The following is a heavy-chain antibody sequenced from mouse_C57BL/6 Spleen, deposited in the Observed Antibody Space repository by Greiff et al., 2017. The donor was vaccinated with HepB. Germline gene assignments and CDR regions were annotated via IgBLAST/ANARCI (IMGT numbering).Heavy chain of an antibody. V-gene: IGHV1-53*01. D-gene: IGHD1-1*01. CDR3: AIITTVVADWYFDV. CDR2: INPSNGGT. CDR1: GYTFTSYW. Sequence: VKLKQPGTELVKPGASVKLSCKASGYTFTSYWMHWVKQRPGQGLEWIGNINPSNGGTNYNEKFKSKATLTVDKSSSTAYMQLSSLTSEDSAVYYCAIITTVVADWYFDVWGTGTTVTVSS. J-gene: IGHJ1*03.